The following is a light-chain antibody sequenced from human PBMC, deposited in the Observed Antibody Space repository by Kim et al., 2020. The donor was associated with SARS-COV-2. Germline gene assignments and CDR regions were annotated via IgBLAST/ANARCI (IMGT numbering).Light chain of an antibody. CDR2: RSN. J-gene: IGLJ3*02. Sequence: GQRVTISCSASRSNVGTNYVYWYQQLPGTAPKLLIYRSNQRPSGVPDRFSGSKSGTSASLAISGLRSEDEADYYCSAWDESLSNWVFGGGTKLTVL. CDR1: RSNVGTNY. V-gene: IGLV1-47*01. CDR3: SAWDESLSNWV.